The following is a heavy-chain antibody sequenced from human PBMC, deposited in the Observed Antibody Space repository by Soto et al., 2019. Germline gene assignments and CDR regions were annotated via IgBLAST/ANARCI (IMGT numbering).Heavy chain of an antibody. Sequence: VQLVQSGAEVKKPGASVTVSCKTSGYTFTNNGINWVRQAPGQGLEWMGWISGYNANTKYAQKFQGRVTLTTDTLTSTAFMELRSLRSDDTAVFYCARGSTHYNMDVWGQGTTVTVSS. CDR3: ARGSTHYNMDV. CDR2: ISGYNANT. CDR1: GYTFTNNG. D-gene: IGHD1-1*01. V-gene: IGHV1-18*04. J-gene: IGHJ6*02.